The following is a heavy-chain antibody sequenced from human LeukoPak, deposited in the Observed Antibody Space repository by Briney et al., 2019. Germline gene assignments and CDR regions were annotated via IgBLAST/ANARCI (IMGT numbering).Heavy chain of an antibody. V-gene: IGHV1-18*01. CDR2: ISAYNGNT. D-gene: IGHD4/OR15-4a*01. CDR1: GYTFTSYG. Sequence: GDSVKLSCTASGYTFTSYGISWVRQAPGQGLECMGWISAYNGNTNYAQKLQGRVTMTTDTSTSTAYMELRSLRSDDTAVYYCARDRPGGAGAFDIWGQGTMVTVSS. CDR3: ARDRPGGAGAFDI. J-gene: IGHJ3*02.